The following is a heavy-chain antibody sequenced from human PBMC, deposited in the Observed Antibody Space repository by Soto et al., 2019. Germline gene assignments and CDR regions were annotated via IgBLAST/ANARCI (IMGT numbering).Heavy chain of an antibody. J-gene: IGHJ5*02. V-gene: IGHV4-34*01. Sequence: SETLSLTCAVYGGSFSGYYWSWIRQPPGKGLEWIGEINHSGSTNYNPSLKSRVTISVDTSKNQFSLKLSSVTAADTAVYYCAREGGGLLRFLEWQSNWFDPWGQGTLVTVSS. CDR1: GGSFSGYY. D-gene: IGHD3-3*01. CDR2: INHSGST. CDR3: AREGGGLLRFLEWQSNWFDP.